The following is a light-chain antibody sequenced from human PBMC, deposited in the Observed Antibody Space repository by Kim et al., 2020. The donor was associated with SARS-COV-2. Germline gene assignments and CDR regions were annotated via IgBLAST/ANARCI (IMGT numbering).Light chain of an antibody. V-gene: IGKV1-5*03. CDR1: QSISSW. CDR3: QQYNSYLLT. Sequence: DIQMTQSPSTLSASVGVRVTITCRASQSISSWLAWYQQKPGKAPKLLIYKASSLESGVPSRFSGSGSGTEFTLTISSLQPDDFATYYCQQYNSYLLTFGGGTKVDIK. CDR2: KAS. J-gene: IGKJ4*02.